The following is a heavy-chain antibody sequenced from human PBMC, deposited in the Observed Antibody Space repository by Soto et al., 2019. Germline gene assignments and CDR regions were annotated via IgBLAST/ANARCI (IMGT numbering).Heavy chain of an antibody. CDR1: GFTFSSYG. J-gene: IGHJ6*02. Sequence: GGSLRLSCAASGFTFSSYGMHWVRQAPGKGLEWVAVISYDGSNKYYADSVKGRFTISRDNSKNTLYLQMNSLRAEDTAVYYCAKVLKRPGDYYYGLDVRGQGTTVTVSS. CDR3: AKVLKRPGDYYYGLDV. CDR2: ISYDGSNK. D-gene: IGHD4-17*01. V-gene: IGHV3-30*18.